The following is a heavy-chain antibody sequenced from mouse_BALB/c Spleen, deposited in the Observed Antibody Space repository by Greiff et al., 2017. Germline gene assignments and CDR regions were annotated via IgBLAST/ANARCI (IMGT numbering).Heavy chain of an antibody. Sequence: VQLQQSGAELAKPGASVKMSCKASGYTFTSYWMHWVKQRPGQGLEWIGYINPSTGYTEYNQKFKDKATLTVDKSSSTAYMQLSSPTSEDSAVYYCAREGDGYYVSFAYWGQGTLVTVSA. J-gene: IGHJ3*01. CDR2: INPSTGYT. CDR1: GYTFTSYW. V-gene: IGHV1-7*01. CDR3: AREGDGYYVSFAY. D-gene: IGHD2-3*01.